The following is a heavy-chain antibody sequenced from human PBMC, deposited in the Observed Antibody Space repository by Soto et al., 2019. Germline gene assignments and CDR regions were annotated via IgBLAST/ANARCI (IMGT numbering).Heavy chain of an antibody. D-gene: IGHD3-16*01. CDR3: ARERAGWGPLQD. J-gene: IGHJ4*02. V-gene: IGHV1-3*01. CDR1: GYTFTAHT. Sequence: QIQLVQSGAVVKKPGASVTVSCKASGYTFTAHTLHWVRQAPGQRLEWMGWIFPGNGNTRYSQNLQGRVTIGSDTSATTAYMELSSLGSEDTAVYYCARERAGWGPLQDWGQGTLVIVSS. CDR2: IFPGNGNT.